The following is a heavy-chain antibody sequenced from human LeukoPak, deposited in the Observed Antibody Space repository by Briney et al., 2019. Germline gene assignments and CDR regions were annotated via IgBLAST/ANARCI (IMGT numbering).Heavy chain of an antibody. Sequence: PGGSLRLSCAASGFTFSSYAMSWVRQAPGKGLEWVSAISGSGGGTYYADSVKGRFTISRDNSKNTLYLQMNSLRAEDTAVYYCAKLWFGELEPDWGSWGQGTLVTVSS. V-gene: IGHV3-23*01. J-gene: IGHJ4*02. CDR2: ISGSGGGT. CDR1: GFTFSSYA. CDR3: AKLWFGELEPDWGS. D-gene: IGHD3-10*01.